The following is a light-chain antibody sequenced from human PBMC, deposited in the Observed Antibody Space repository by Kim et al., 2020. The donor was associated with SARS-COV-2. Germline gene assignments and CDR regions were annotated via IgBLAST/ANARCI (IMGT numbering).Light chain of an antibody. CDR2: VNSDGRH. J-gene: IGLJ3*02. CDR3: QTWGTGIRV. Sequence: ASGKLTGTLCSGHTTYDIAWHQQQPEKGPRYLMKVNSDGRHNKGDGIPDRFSGSSSGAERYLTISSLQAEDEADYYCQTWGTGIRVFGGGTKVTVL. CDR1: SGHTTYD. V-gene: IGLV4-69*01.